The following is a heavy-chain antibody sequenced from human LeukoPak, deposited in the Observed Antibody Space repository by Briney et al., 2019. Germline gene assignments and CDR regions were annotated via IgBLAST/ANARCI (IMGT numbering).Heavy chain of an antibody. CDR2: INPNSGGT. CDR1: GYTFTAYY. J-gene: IGHJ4*02. Sequence: ASVKVSRKASGYTFTAYYMHWVRQAPGQGLEWMGWINPNSGGTHYAQKFQGRVTMTRDTSISTAYMDLNRLRSDDTAVYYCAREGSAPGDYTYSDFWGQGTLVTVSS. CDR3: AREGSAPGDYTYSDF. D-gene: IGHD3-10*01. V-gene: IGHV1-2*02.